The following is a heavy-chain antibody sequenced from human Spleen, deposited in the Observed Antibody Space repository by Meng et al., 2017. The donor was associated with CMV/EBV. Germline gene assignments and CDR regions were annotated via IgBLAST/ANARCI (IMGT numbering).Heavy chain of an antibody. CDR3: ARDPYDFWSGNAGYFDY. J-gene: IGHJ4*02. D-gene: IGHD3-3*01. Sequence: GESLKISCAASGFTFNTYSMTWVRQAPGKGLEWVSYISSSGTTIHYADSVKGRFTISRDNAKNSLYLQMNSLRAEDTAVYYCARDPYDFWSGNAGYFDYWGQGTLVTVSS. CDR2: ISSSGTTI. V-gene: IGHV3-48*04. CDR1: GFTFNTYS.